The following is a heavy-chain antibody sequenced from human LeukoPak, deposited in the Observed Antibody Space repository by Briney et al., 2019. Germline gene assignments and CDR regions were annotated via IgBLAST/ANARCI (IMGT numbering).Heavy chain of an antibody. Sequence: GSLRLSCAASGFTFSSYAMSWVRQAPGKGLEWVSAISGSGGSTYYADSVKGRFTISRDNSKNTLYLQMNSLRAEDTAVCYCANTAGGIAVAGREVYWGQGTLVTVSS. D-gene: IGHD6-19*01. CDR1: GFTFSSYA. CDR3: ANTAGGIAVAGREVY. J-gene: IGHJ4*02. CDR2: ISGSGGST. V-gene: IGHV3-23*01.